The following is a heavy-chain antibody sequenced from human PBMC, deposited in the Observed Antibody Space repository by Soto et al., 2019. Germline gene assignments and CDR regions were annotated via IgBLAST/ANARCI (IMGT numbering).Heavy chain of an antibody. CDR3: ARASSSGSYFDY. Sequence: GGSLRLSCAASGFTFSSYSMNWVRQAPGKGLEWVSSISSSSNYMYYADSLKGRFTISRDNAKDSLFLQMHSLRAEDTAVYYCARASSSGSYFDYWGQGTLVTVSS. CDR2: ISSSSNYM. D-gene: IGHD6-6*01. CDR1: GFTFSSYS. V-gene: IGHV3-21*01. J-gene: IGHJ4*02.